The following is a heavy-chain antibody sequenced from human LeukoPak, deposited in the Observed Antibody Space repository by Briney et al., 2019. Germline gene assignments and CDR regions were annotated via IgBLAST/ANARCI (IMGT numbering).Heavy chain of an antibody. V-gene: IGHV6-1*01. Sequence: SQTLSLTCAISGDSVSSNSAAWNWIRQSPSXXXXXXXXXXYRSKWYNDYAVSVKSRITINPDTSKNQFSLQLNSVTPEDTAVYYCAREGDCSSTSCYADYWGQGTLVTVSS. CDR2: XXYRSKWYN. CDR1: GDSVSSNSAA. J-gene: IGHJ4*02. D-gene: IGHD2-2*01. CDR3: AREGDCSSTSCYADY.